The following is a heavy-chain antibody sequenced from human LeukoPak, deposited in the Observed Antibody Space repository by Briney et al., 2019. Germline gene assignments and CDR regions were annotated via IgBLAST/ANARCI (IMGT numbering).Heavy chain of an antibody. CDR1: GGSISISSSNW. J-gene: IGHJ2*01. D-gene: IGHD4-23*01. Sequence: PSETLSLTCAVSGGSISISSSNWWGWVRQPPGKGLEWIGEISHSGSTNYNPSLKSRVTISVDKSKSQFSLKLSSLTAADTAVYYCARDLHGGNSFTSDWYFDLWGRGTLVTVSS. CDR2: ISHSGST. V-gene: IGHV4-4*02. CDR3: ARDLHGGNSFTSDWYFDL.